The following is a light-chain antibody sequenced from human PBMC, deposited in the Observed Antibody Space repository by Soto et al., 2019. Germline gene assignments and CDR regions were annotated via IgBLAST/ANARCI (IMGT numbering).Light chain of an antibody. Sequence: EIVLTQSPGTLSLSPGERGTLSCRASQSVSISYLAWHQQKPGQAPRLLIYGASSRATGIPDRFSGSGSGTDFTLTISRLEPEDFAVYYCQQYDSSPITFGQGTRLEIK. V-gene: IGKV3-20*01. CDR1: QSVSISY. CDR2: GAS. CDR3: QQYDSSPIT. J-gene: IGKJ5*01.